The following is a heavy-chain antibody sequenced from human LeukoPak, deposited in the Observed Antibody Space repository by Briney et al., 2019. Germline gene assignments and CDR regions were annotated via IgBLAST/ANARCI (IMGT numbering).Heavy chain of an antibody. CDR1: GGSISSYY. CDR3: ARSYYDGTDYYPRCDY. Sequence: SETLSLTCTVSGGSISSYYWSWIRQPPGKGLEWIGYIYFSGSTNYNPSLKSRVAMSVDTSKNQFSLKLSSLTAADTAVYYRARSYYDGTDYYPRCDYWGQGTLVTVSS. J-gene: IGHJ4*02. V-gene: IGHV4-59*01. D-gene: IGHD3-22*01. CDR2: IYFSGST.